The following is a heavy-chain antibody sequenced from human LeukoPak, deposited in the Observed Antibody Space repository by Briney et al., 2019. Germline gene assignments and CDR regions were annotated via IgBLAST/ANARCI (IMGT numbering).Heavy chain of an antibody. CDR2: ISAYNGNT. Sequence: ASVKVSCKASGYTFTSYGISWVRQAPGQGLEWMRWISAYNGNTNYAQKLQGRVTMTTDTSTSTAYMELRSLRSDDTAVYYCARIYGSGSYFVNDAFDIWGQGTMVTVSS. CDR1: GYTFTSYG. D-gene: IGHD3-10*01. CDR3: ARIYGSGSYFVNDAFDI. V-gene: IGHV1-18*01. J-gene: IGHJ3*02.